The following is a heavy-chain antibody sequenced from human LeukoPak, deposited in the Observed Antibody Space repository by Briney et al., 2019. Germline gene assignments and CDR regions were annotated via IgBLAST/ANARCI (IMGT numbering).Heavy chain of an antibody. J-gene: IGHJ4*02. CDR3: TTGRDY. CDR2: IKSKAHGGTK. Sequence: AGGSLRLSCAVSGFTFSNAWMTWVRQAPGKGLEWVGRIKSKAHGGTKGYAAPVKGRFTISGDDSENTVFLQMNSLKIEDTAVYYCTTGRDYWGQGTLVTVSS. V-gene: IGHV3-15*01. CDR1: GFTFSNAW.